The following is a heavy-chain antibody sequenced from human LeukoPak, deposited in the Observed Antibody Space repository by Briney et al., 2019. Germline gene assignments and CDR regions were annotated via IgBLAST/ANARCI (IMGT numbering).Heavy chain of an antibody. D-gene: IGHD6-13*01. CDR3: ARSFPSRGQQLVLPSFDF. V-gene: IGHV4-39*07. Sequence: SGTLSLTCTVSGGSISSSSYYWGWIRQPPGKGLEWIGSIYYSGSTYYNPSLKSRVTISVDTSKNQFSLKLSSVTAADTAVYYCARSFPSRGQQLVLPSFDFWGQGTMVTVSS. J-gene: IGHJ4*02. CDR2: IYYSGST. CDR1: GGSISSSSYY.